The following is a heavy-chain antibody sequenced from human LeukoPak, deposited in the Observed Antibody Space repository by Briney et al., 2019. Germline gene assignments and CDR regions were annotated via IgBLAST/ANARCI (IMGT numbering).Heavy chain of an antibody. CDR3: ARDHFRAYTFAPEAAAGNNWFDP. CDR2: IWYDGSNK. J-gene: IGHJ5*02. D-gene: IGHD6-13*01. CDR1: GFTFSSYG. V-gene: IGHV3-33*01. Sequence: GGSLRLSCAASGFTFSSYGMHWVRQAPGKGLEWVAVIWYDGSNKYYADSVKGRFTISRDNSKNTLYLQMNSLRAEDTAVYYCARDHFRAYTFAPEAAAGNNWFDPWGQGTLATVSS.